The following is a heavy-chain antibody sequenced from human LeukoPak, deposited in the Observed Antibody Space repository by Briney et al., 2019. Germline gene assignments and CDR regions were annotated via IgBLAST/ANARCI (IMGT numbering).Heavy chain of an antibody. CDR3: ARASGIQLWSTFDY. D-gene: IGHD5-18*01. CDR2: ISGRGGST. V-gene: IGHV3-23*01. Sequence: PGGSLRLSCAASGFTFSSYAMSWVRQAPGKGLEWVSAISGRGGSTYYADSVKGRFTISRDNAKNSLYLQMNSLRAEDTALYYCARASGIQLWSTFDYWGQGTLVTVSS. J-gene: IGHJ4*02. CDR1: GFTFSSYA.